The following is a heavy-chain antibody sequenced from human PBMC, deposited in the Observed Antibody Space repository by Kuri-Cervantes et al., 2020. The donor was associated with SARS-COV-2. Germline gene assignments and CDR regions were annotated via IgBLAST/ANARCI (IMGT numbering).Heavy chain of an antibody. J-gene: IGHJ3*02. CDR3: ATDLPYYDFWSGSPYDSAFDI. V-gene: IGHV1-24*01. CDR2: FDPEDGET. CDR1: GYTLTELS. D-gene: IGHD3-3*01. Sequence: ASVKVSCKVSGYTLTELSMHWVRQAPGKGLEWMGGFDPEDGETIYAQKFQGRVTMTEDTSTDTAYMELSSLRSGDTAVYYCATDLPYYDFWSGSPYDSAFDIWGQGTMVTVSS.